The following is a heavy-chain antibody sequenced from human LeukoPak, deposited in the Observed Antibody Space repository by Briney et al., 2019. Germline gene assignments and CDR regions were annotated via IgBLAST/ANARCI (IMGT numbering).Heavy chain of an antibody. D-gene: IGHD4-23*01. V-gene: IGHV4-39*01. J-gene: IGHJ3*02. Sequence: SETLSLTCTVSGGSISSSSYYWGWIRQPPGKGLEWIGSIYYSGSTYYNPSLKSRVTISVDTSKNQFSLKLSSVTAADTAVYYCARHRDGGNSRYAFDIWGQGTMVTVSS. CDR1: GGSISSSSYY. CDR2: IYYSGST. CDR3: ARHRDGGNSRYAFDI.